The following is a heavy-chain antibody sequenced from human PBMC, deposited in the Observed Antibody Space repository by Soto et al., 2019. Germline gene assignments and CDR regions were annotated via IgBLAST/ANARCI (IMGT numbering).Heavy chain of an antibody. V-gene: IGHV3-30*18. CDR3: AKARHGEGTDPYFDY. Sequence: QAQLVESGGGVVQPGRSLRLSCAAAGFTFSSYAMHWVRQAPGNGLEWVAVIWCDGSNKNYADSEKGRFTNARDTSKNTLYPHMNSLRTEDTAVYYWAKARHGEGTDPYFDYWGQGTLVTVSS. D-gene: IGHD2-21*01. CDR1: GFTFSSYA. CDR2: IWCDGSNK. J-gene: IGHJ4*02.